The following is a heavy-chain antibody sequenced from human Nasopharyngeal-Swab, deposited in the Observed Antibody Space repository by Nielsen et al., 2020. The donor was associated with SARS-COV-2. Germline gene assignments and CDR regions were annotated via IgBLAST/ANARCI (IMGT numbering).Heavy chain of an antibody. J-gene: IGHJ4*02. CDR2: INHSGGT. Sequence: SKTLSLTCAVDGWSFSGYYWSWIRQPPGKGLEWIGKINHSGGTRYNPSLKSRVIISVDTSKNQLSLKLTSLTAADTAMYYCARGQDGAAAALWGQGTLVTVSS. D-gene: IGHD6-13*01. CDR1: GWSFSGYY. CDR3: ARGQDGAAAAL. V-gene: IGHV4-34*01.